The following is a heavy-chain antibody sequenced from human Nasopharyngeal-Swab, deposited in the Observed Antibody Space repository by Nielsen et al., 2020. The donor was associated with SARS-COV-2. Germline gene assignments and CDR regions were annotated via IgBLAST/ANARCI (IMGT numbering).Heavy chain of an antibody. CDR2: ISPTSDYI. J-gene: IGHJ5*01. V-gene: IGHV3-21*06. D-gene: IGHD4-17*01. CDR1: GFTFSSFD. Sequence: GESLTISCAASGFTFSSFDMNWVRQAPGKGLEWVSSISPTSDYIYYAESVKGRFTISRDNAKNSLFLQMNSLRAEETAIYYCVRGSYGHYDSWGQGALITVSS. CDR3: VRGSYGHYDS.